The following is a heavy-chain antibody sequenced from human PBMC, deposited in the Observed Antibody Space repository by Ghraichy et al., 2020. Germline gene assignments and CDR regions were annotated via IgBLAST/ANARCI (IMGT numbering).Heavy chain of an antibody. D-gene: IGHD3-3*01. J-gene: IGHJ3*02. CDR1: GFTFSSYA. V-gene: IGHV3-23*01. CDR3: AKDLRYYDFWSGLIDAFDI. Sequence: GGSLRLSCAASGFTFSSYAMSWVRQAPGKGLEWVSAISGSGGSTYYADSVKGRFTISRDNSKNTLYLQMNSLRAEDTAVYYCAKDLRYYDFWSGLIDAFDIWGQGTMVTVSS. CDR2: ISGSGGST.